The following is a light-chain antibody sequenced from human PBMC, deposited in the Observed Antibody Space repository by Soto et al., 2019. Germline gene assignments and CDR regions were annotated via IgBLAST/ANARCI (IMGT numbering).Light chain of an antibody. CDR2: GNS. CDR3: QSYASSLSGLV. V-gene: IGLV1-40*01. CDR1: SSNIGAGHD. Sequence: QSVLTQPPSVSGAPGQRVTISCTGSSSNIGAGHDVHWYQQLPGTAPKRPIYGNSNRPSGVPDRFSGSKSGTSASLAITGLQAEDEADYYCQSYASSLSGLVFGGGTKLTVL. J-gene: IGLJ2*01.